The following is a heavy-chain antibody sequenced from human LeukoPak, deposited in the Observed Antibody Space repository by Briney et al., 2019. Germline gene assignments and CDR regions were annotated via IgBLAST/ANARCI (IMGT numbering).Heavy chain of an antibody. Sequence: GGSLRLSCAASGFTFSSYEMNWVRQAPGKGLEWVSYISSSGSTIYYADSVKGRFTISRDNAKNSLYLQMNSLRAEDTAVYYCASPGHYDILTPLDYWGQGTLVTVSS. V-gene: IGHV3-48*03. D-gene: IGHD3-9*01. CDR1: GFTFSSYE. CDR3: ASPGHYDILTPLDY. J-gene: IGHJ4*02. CDR2: ISSSGSTI.